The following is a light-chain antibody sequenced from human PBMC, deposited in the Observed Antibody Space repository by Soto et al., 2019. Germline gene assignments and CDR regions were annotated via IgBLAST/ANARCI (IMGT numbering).Light chain of an antibody. CDR2: EGS. CDR3: SSYAGAVV. V-gene: IGLV2-23*01. CDR1: SSGVESYNL. Sequence: QSALTQPASVSGSPGQSITLSCTSTSSGVESYNLVSWYQHHPGKAPKLIIYEGSQRPSGVSDRFSGSQSGNTASLTISGLQAEDEADYYCSSYAGAVVFGGGTKLTVL. J-gene: IGLJ2*01.